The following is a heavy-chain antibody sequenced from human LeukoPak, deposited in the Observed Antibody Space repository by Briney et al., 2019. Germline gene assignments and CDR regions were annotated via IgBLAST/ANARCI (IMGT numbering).Heavy chain of an antibody. J-gene: IGHJ4*02. CDR1: GYTFTSYG. CDR2: ISVYNGNT. Sequence: ASVKVSCKASGYTFTSYGISWVRQAPGQGLEWMGWISVYNGNTNYAQKLQGRVTMTTDTSTSTAYMELRSLRSDDTAVYYCARDPGLGYCSGGSCPFDYWGQGTLVTVSS. V-gene: IGHV1-18*01. D-gene: IGHD2-15*01. CDR3: ARDPGLGYCSGGSCPFDY.